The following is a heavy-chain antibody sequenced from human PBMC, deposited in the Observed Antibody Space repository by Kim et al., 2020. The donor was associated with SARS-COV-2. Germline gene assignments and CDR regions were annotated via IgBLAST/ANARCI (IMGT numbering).Heavy chain of an antibody. J-gene: IGHJ3*01. Sequence: TIYYAESVKGRFTISRDNAKNSLYLQMNSLRDDDTAVYYCVRDRMGGAFDVWGQGTMVTVSS. CDR2: TI. CDR3: VRDRMGGAFDV. D-gene: IGHD3-16*01. V-gene: IGHV3-48*02.